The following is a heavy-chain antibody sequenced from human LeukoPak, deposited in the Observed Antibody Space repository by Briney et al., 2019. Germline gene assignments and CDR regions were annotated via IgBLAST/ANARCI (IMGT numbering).Heavy chain of an antibody. CDR3: AKDRIAAAGSSEYFDY. D-gene: IGHD6-13*01. Sequence: GGSLRLSCAASGFTFNRYWMSWVRQAPGKGLEWVANIKRDGSEKYYVDSVKGRFTISRDNSKNTLYLQMNSLRAEDTAVYYCAKDRIAAAGSSEYFDYWGQGTLVTVSS. CDR2: IKRDGSEK. CDR1: GFTFNRYW. V-gene: IGHV3-7*03. J-gene: IGHJ4*02.